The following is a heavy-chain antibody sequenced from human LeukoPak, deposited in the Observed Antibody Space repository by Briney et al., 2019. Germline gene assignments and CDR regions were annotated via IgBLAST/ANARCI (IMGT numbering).Heavy chain of an antibody. V-gene: IGHV4-4*07. J-gene: IGHJ4*02. CDR1: GGSISSYY. Sequence: PSETLSLTCTVSGGSISSYYWSWIRQPAGKELEWIGRIYTSGSTNYNPSLKSRVTMSVDTSKNQFSLKLSSVTAADTAVYYCAREVWFGELLLFDYWGQGALVTVSS. CDR3: AREVWFGELLLFDY. D-gene: IGHD3-10*01. CDR2: IYTSGST.